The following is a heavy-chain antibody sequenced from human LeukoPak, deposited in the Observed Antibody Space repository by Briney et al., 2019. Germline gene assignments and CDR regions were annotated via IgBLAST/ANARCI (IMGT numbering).Heavy chain of an antibody. V-gene: IGHV1-3*01. J-gene: IGHJ5*02. Sequence: ASVKVSCKASGYTFTSYAMHWVRQAPGQRLEWMGWINAGNGNTKYSQKFQGRVTITRDTSASTAYMELSSLRSEDMAVYYCARASSTRYNWFDPWGQGTLVTVSS. D-gene: IGHD2-2*01. CDR3: ARASSTRYNWFDP. CDR2: INAGNGNT. CDR1: GYTFTSYA.